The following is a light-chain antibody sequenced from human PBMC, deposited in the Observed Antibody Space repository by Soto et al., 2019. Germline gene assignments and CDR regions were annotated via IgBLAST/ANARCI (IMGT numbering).Light chain of an antibody. V-gene: IGKV1-39*01. Sequence: DIQMTQSPSSLSASVGDRVTITCRASQSISSYLNWYQQKPGKAPKLLIYAASSLQSGVPSRFSGSGSGTDFTLTISSLQPEDFATYYCQQYYSYPPVTFGQGTKVDIK. J-gene: IGKJ1*01. CDR2: AAS. CDR3: QQYYSYPPVT. CDR1: QSISSY.